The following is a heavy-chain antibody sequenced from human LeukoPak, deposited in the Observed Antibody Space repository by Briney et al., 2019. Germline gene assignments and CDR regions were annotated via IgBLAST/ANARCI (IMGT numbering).Heavy chain of an antibody. D-gene: IGHD3-22*01. V-gene: IGHV3-30*18. J-gene: IGHJ4*02. Sequence: PGRSLRLSCAASGFTFSSYGMHWVRQAPGKGLEWVAVISYDGSNKYYADSVKGRFTISRDNSKNTLYLQMNSLRAEDTAVYYCAKGRDSSGYQGYFDYWGQGTLVTVSS. CDR3: AKGRDSSGYQGYFDY. CDR1: GFTFSSYG. CDR2: ISYDGSNK.